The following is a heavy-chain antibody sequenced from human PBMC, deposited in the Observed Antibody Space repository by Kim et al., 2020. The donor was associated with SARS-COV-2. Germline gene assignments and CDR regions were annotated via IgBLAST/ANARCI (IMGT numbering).Heavy chain of an antibody. CDR2: IWYDGSNK. D-gene: IGHD2-15*01. CDR3: AKRVVTAASDNYFAMDV. V-gene: IGHV3-33*06. J-gene: IGHJ6*02. Sequence: GGSLRLSCAASGFTFSSYGMHWVRQAPGKGLEWVAVIWYDGSNKYYADSVKGRFTISRDNSKNTLYLDMTSLTAEDTAVYYCAKRVVTAASDNYFAMDVWGQGATVTVS. CDR1: GFTFSSYG.